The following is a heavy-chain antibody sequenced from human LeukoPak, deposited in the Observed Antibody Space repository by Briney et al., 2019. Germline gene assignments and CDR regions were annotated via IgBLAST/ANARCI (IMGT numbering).Heavy chain of an antibody. CDR1: LGSLSNNSAA. CDR3: ARQFSAVGGFDI. V-gene: IGHV6-1*01. Sequence: SRTLSLTLAISLGSLSNNSAAWYWTRQSRSSGLEWLGRTYYRSKRYSDPAGSEKGRININPDTSKNHSSPQLNSGTPEGTAVYYCARQFSAVGGFDIWGEGTMVTVSS. CDR2: TYYRSKRYS. D-gene: IGHD4-23*01. J-gene: IGHJ3*02.